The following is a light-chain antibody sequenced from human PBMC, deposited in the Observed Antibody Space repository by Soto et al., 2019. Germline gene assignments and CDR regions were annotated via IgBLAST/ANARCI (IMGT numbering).Light chain of an antibody. CDR2: RTD. Sequence: QTVVTQEPSFSVSPGGTVTLTCALSSGSVSTSYYASWYQQIPGQAPRTLIYRTDTRSSGVPDRFSGSILGNKAALTITGAQADDESEYYCMLYMGSGIWVFGGGTKLTVL. CDR1: SGSVSTSYY. CDR3: MLYMGSGIWV. V-gene: IGLV8-61*01. J-gene: IGLJ3*02.